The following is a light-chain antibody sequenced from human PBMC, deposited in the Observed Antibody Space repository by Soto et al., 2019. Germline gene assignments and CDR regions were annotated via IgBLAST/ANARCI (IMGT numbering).Light chain of an antibody. Sequence: QSVLTQPPSVSGYPGQRVTISCTGSSSNIGAGFDVHWYQHLPGTAPKLLIYNNNYRPSGVPDRFSGSTSGTSASLAITGLWAEDEADYYCQSSDTSLSGSLFGGGTKVTVL. CDR2: NNN. J-gene: IGLJ2*01. CDR3: QSSDTSLSGSL. V-gene: IGLV1-40*01. CDR1: SSNIGAGFD.